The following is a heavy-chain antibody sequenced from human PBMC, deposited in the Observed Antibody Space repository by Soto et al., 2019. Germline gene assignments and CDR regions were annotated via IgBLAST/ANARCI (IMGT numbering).Heavy chain of an antibody. D-gene: IGHD3-22*01. J-gene: IGHJ5*02. CDR3: ARDRGPSSGYYPYWFDP. CDR2: IIPIFGTA. Sequence: QVQLVQSGAEVKKPGSSVKVSCKASGGTFSSYAITWVRQAPGQGLEWMGGIIPIFGTANYAQKFQARVTITADESXSXXYMELSSLRSEDTAVHYCARDRGPSSGYYPYWFDPWGQGTLVTVSS. V-gene: IGHV1-69*12. CDR1: GGTFSSYA.